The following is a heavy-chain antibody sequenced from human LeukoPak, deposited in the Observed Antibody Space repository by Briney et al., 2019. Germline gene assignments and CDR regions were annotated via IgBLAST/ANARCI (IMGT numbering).Heavy chain of an antibody. V-gene: IGHV3-23*01. D-gene: IGHD5-18*01. CDR2: ISGSGGST. CDR1: GFTFSSYA. Sequence: GGSLRLSCAASGFTFSSYAMSWVRQAPGKGLEWVSAISGSGGSTYYADSAKGRFTISRDNSKNTLYLQMNSLRAEDTAVYYCAKGYSYGYLNWFDPWGQGTLVTVSS. J-gene: IGHJ5*02. CDR3: AKGYSYGYLNWFDP.